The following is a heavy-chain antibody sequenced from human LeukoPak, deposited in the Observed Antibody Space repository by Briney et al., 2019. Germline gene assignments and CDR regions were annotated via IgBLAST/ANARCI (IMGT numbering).Heavy chain of an antibody. J-gene: IGHJ4*02. CDR2: IYTSGST. Sequence: NPSETLSLTCIVSGGSISSYYWSWIRQPAGKGLEWIGRIYTSGSTNYNPSLKSRVTMSVDTSKNQFSLKLSSVTAADTAVYYCARLPLGAVAGEFDYWGQGTLVTVSS. D-gene: IGHD6-13*01. CDR3: ARLPLGAVAGEFDY. V-gene: IGHV4-4*07. CDR1: GGSISSYY.